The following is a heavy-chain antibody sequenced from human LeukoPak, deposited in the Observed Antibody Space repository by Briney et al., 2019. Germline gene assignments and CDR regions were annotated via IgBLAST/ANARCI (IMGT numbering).Heavy chain of an antibody. CDR3: AKRAGFSSGWYEGDAFDI. D-gene: IGHD6-19*01. CDR1: GFTFSSYA. CDR2: ISGSCGST. Sequence: GGSLRLSCAASGFTFSSYAMSWVRQAPGKGLEWVSAISGSCGSTYYADSVKGRFTISRDNSKTTLYLQMNSLRAEDTAVYYCAKRAGFSSGWYEGDAFDIWGQGTMVTVSS. J-gene: IGHJ3*02. V-gene: IGHV3-23*01.